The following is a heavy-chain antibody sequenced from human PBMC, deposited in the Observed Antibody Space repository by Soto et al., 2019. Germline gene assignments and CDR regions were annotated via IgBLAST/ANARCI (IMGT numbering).Heavy chain of an antibody. V-gene: IGHV1-69*12. Sequence: QVQLVQSGAEVKRPGSSVRISCTTSGGTFSNYAFNWVRQAPGQGLECLGGIIPFFGTANYTQKFQGRVTITADESTATVYMELRTLTSEDTAIYYCAKERGYGGPYFYYAMTVWGQGTRSSSP. CDR2: IIPFFGTA. J-gene: IGHJ6*02. D-gene: IGHD4-17*01. CDR1: GGTFSNYA. CDR3: AKERGYGGPYFYYAMTV.